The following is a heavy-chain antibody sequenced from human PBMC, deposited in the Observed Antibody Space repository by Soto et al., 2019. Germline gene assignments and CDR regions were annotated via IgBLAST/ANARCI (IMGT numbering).Heavy chain of an antibody. Sequence: QVQLVESGGGVVQPGRSLRLSCAASGFTFSNYGMHWVRQAPGKGLEWVAVIWYDGSNKYYADSVKGRFTISRDNSNNTLYPQMNSLRAEDTTVYYCASDRGCISTTCYRYFYAMDVWGEGTTVTVSS. CDR2: IWYDGSNK. V-gene: IGHV3-33*01. J-gene: IGHJ6*04. CDR3: ASDRGCISTTCYRYFYAMDV. CDR1: GFTFSNYG. D-gene: IGHD2-2*01.